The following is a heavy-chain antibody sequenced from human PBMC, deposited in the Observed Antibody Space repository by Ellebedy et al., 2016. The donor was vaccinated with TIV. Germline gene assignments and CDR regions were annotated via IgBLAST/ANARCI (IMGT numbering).Heavy chain of an antibody. CDR3: VVTGWRGGTIVPFTY. V-gene: IGHV3-23*01. J-gene: IGHJ4*02. Sequence: PGGSLRLSCAVSGLTFSSHGMSWVRQAPGKGLEWVLGLTASGDSTYYADSVKGRFTISRDNSKNTLYLQMNSLRVEDTAVYCGVVTGWRGGTIVPFTYWGQGSLVTVSS. CDR1: GLTFSSHG. CDR2: LTASGDST. D-gene: IGHD2-21*02.